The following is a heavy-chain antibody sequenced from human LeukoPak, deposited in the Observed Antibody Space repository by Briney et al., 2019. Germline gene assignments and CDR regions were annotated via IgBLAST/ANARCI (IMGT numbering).Heavy chain of an antibody. D-gene: IGHD7-27*01. V-gene: IGHV3-49*04. CDR1: GFTFGDYA. J-gene: IGHJ4*02. CDR3: TRAAGDSSPFDY. CDR2: IRSKAYGGTT. Sequence: GSLRLSCTASGFTFGDYAMSWVRQAPGKGLEWVGFIRSKAYGGTTEYAASVKGRFTISRDDSKSIAYLQMNSLKTEDTAVYYCTRAAGDSSPFDYWGQGTLVTVSS.